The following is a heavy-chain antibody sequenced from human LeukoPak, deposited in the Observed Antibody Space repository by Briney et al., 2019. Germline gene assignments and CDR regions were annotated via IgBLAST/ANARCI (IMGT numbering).Heavy chain of an antibody. Sequence: ASVKVSCKASGGTFSSYAISWVRQAPGQGREWMGGIIPIFGTANYAQKFQGRVTITADESTSTAYMELSSLRSEDTAVYYRARDPSGGSSWYGDYYYYGMDVWGQGTTVTVSS. V-gene: IGHV1-69*13. J-gene: IGHJ6*02. CDR1: GGTFSSYA. CDR2: IIPIFGTA. D-gene: IGHD6-13*01. CDR3: ARDPSGGSSWYGDYYYYGMDV.